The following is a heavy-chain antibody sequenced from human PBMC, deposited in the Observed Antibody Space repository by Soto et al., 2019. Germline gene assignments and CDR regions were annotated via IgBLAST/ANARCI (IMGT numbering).Heavy chain of an antibody. CDR2: ISSSSSYI. CDR1: GFTFSSYS. V-gene: IGHV3-21*01. J-gene: IGHJ3*02. CDR3: ARASLSPQWTTVEDAFDI. D-gene: IGHD4-17*01. Sequence: GGSLSLSCAASGFTFSSYSMNWVRQAPGKGLEWVSSISSSSSYIYYADSVKGRFTISRDNAKNSLYLQMNSLRAEDTAVYYCARASLSPQWTTVEDAFDIWGQGTMVTVSS.